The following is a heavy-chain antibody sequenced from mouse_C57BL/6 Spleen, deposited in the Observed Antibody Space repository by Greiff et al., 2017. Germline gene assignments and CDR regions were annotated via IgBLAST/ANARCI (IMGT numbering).Heavy chain of an antibody. CDR2: IYPGSGNT. J-gene: IGHJ3*01. V-gene: IGHV1-66*01. Sequence: QVQLQQSGPELVKPGASVKISCKASGYSFTSYYIHWVKQRPGQGLEWIGWIYPGSGNTKYNEKFKGKATLTADTSSSTAYMQLSSLTSEDSAVYYCARETTVVAPFAYWGQGTLVTVSA. D-gene: IGHD1-1*01. CDR3: ARETTVVAPFAY. CDR1: GYSFTSYY.